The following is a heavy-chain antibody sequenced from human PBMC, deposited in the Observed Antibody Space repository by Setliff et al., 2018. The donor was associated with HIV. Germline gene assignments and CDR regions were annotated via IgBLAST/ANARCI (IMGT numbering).Heavy chain of an antibody. CDR1: GFIFGDYA. D-gene: IGHD4-17*01. CDR2: TRSKAYGGTT. J-gene: IGHJ4*02. V-gene: IGHV3-49*04. Sequence: GGSLRLSCTTSGFIFGDYAMSWVRQAPGKGLQWVAFTRSKAYGGTTEYAASVKGRFTISRDDSKNIAYLQMGSLKTEDTAVYSCTRYKLTSVMSNFDYWGLGTLVTVSS. CDR3: TRYKLTSVMSNFDY.